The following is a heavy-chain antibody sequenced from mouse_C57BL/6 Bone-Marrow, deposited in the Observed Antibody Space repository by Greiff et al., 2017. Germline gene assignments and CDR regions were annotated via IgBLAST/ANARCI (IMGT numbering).Heavy chain of an antibody. V-gene: IGHV14-4*01. CDR2: IDPENGDT. D-gene: IGHD1-1*01. Sequence: EVQLQQSGAELAKPGASVKLSCKASGYTFTSYWMHWVKQRPEQGLEWIGWIDPENGDTEYASKFQGKATITADKSSNTAYLQLSSLTSEDTAVYYFTTHYGSSHWYFDVWGTGTTVTVSS. J-gene: IGHJ1*03. CDR1: GYTFTSYW. CDR3: TTHYGSSHWYFDV.